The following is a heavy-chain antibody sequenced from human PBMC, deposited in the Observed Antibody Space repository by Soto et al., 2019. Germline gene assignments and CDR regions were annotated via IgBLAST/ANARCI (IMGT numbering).Heavy chain of an antibody. V-gene: IGHV1-69*01. Sequence: QVQLVQSGAEVKKPGSSVKVSCKASGGAFSNDAFSWVRQAPGQGLQWMGGVIPAFGTSNIPQNFRDRVTITADESTSTVYLELSSLRSDDTAVYYCERGLVTLTTLGYFDTWGQGTLVTVSS. CDR2: VIPAFGTS. J-gene: IGHJ4*02. D-gene: IGHD2-21*02. CDR1: GGAFSNDA. CDR3: ERGLVTLTTLGYFDT.